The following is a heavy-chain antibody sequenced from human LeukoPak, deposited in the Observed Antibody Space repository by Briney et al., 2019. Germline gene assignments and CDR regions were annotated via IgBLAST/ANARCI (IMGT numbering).Heavy chain of an antibody. V-gene: IGHV4-59*01. CDR1: GGSISSYY. Sequence: SETLSLTCTVSGGSISSYYWSWIRQPPGKGLEWIGFFYSSGITNYNPSLKSRVTISVDTSKNQFSLKLSSVTAADTAVYYCARRAWGQDFDYWGQGTLVTVSS. J-gene: IGHJ4*02. D-gene: IGHD7-27*01. CDR3: ARRAWGQDFDY. CDR2: FYSSGIT.